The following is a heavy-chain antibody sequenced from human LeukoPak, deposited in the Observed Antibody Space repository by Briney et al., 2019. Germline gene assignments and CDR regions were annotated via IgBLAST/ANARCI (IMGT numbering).Heavy chain of an antibody. V-gene: IGHV4-39*07. J-gene: IGHJ4*02. CDR1: DGSTNSDTYY. CDR2: IYHSGST. CDR3: ASSDYAMVGY. D-gene: IGHD4-17*01. Sequence: SETLSLTCSVSDGSTNSDTYYWGWIRQPPGKGLEWIGSIYHSGSTYYNPSLKSRVTISVDTSKNQFSLKLSSVTAADTAVYYCASSDYAMVGYWGQGTLVTVSS.